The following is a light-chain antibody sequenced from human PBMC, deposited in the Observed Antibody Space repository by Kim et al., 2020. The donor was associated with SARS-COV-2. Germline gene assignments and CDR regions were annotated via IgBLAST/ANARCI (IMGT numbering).Light chain of an antibody. J-gene: IGLJ1*01. Sequence: SLSPGQTASITCSGDKLGDKYASWYQQKPCQSPVVVIFRDNRRPSGIPERFSGSNSGNTATLTISGTQAMDEADYYCQAWDSSIYVFGTGTKVTVL. CDR3: QAWDSSIYV. V-gene: IGLV3-1*01. CDR1: KLGDKY. CDR2: RDN.